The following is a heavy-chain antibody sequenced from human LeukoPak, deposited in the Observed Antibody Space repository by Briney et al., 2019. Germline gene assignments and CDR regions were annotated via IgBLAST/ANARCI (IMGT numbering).Heavy chain of an antibody. D-gene: IGHD3-10*01. CDR3: AREDGWFGELSLDY. CDR2: IIPIFGTA. Sequence: ASVKVPCKASGGTFSGYAISWVRQAPGQGLEWMGRIIPIFGTANYAQKFQGRVTITTDESTSTAYMELSSLRSEDTAVYYCAREDGWFGELSLDYWGQGTLVTVSS. V-gene: IGHV1-69*05. J-gene: IGHJ4*02. CDR1: GGTFSGYA.